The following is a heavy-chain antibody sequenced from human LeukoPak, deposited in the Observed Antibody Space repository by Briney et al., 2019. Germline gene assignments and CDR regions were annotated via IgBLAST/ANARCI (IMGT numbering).Heavy chain of an antibody. V-gene: IGHV3-7*01. J-gene: IGHJ5*02. CDR1: GFTFSSYW. CDR3: ARDQYSSSWYWGGFDP. Sequence: GGSLRLSCAASGFTFSSYWMSWVRQAPGKGLEWVANIKQDGSEKYYVDSVKGRFTISRDNAKNSLYLQMNSLRAEDTAVYYCARDQYSSSWYWGGFDPWGQGTLVTVSS. D-gene: IGHD6-13*01. CDR2: IKQDGSEK.